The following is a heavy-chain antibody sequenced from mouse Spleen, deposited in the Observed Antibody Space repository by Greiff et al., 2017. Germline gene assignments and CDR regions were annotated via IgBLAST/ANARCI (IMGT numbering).Heavy chain of an antibody. D-gene: IGHD5-1-1*01. Sequence: EVQLQQSGPELVKPGASVKISCKASGYTFTDYYMNWVKQSHGKSLEWIGDINPNNGGTSYNQKFKGKATLTVDKSSSTAYMELRSLTSEDSAVYYCARYQIRDWYFDVWGAGTTVTVSS. CDR2: INPNNGGT. V-gene: IGHV1-26*01. CDR3: ARYQIRDWYFDV. J-gene: IGHJ1*01. CDR1: GYTFTDYY.